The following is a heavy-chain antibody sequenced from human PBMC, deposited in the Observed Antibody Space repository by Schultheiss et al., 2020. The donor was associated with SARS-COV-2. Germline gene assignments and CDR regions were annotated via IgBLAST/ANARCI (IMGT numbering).Heavy chain of an antibody. V-gene: IGHV1-69*13. D-gene: IGHD6-19*01. CDR2: IIPIFGTA. CDR3: AREGMAAVAGTYYYGMDV. Sequence: SVKVSCKASGGTFSSYAISWVRQAPGQGLEWMGGIIPIFGTANYAQKVQGRVTITADESTSTAYMELSSLRSEDTAVYYCAREGMAAVAGTYYYGMDVWGQGTTVTVSS. J-gene: IGHJ6*02. CDR1: GGTFSSYA.